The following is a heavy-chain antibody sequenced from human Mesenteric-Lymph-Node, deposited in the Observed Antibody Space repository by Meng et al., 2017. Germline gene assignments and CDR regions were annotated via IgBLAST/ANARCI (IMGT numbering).Heavy chain of an antibody. V-gene: IGHV3-23*01. CDR1: GFTFSSHA. CDR2: MTGSGGST. Sequence: GGSLRLSCAASGFTFSSHAMSWVRQAPGKGLEWVSSMTGSGGSTYYTDSVKGRFTISRDNSKNTVFLQMNSLRAEDTAVYYCARDRGTMVRGVIMRYFDYWGQGTLVTVSS. J-gene: IGHJ4*02. CDR3: ARDRGTMVRGVIMRYFDY. D-gene: IGHD3-10*01.